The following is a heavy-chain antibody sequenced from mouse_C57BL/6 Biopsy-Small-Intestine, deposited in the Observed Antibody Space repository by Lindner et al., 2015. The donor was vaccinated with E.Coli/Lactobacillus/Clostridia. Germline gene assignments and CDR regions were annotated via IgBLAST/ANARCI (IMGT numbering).Heavy chain of an antibody. CDR3: ATGTDY. V-gene: IGHV1-84*01. Sequence: VQLQESGPELVKPGGFSEDILQGFWLHLSLTTYINWVKQRPGQGFEWIGWIYPGSGNTKYNEKFKGKATLTVDTSSSTAYMQLSSLTSEDSAVYFCATGTDYWGQGTTLTVSS. J-gene: IGHJ2*01. CDR1: LHLSLTTY. CDR2: IYPGSGNT. D-gene: IGHD4-1*01.